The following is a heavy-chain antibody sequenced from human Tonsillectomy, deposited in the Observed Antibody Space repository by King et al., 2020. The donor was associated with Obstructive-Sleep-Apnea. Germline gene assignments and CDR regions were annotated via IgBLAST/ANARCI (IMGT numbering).Heavy chain of an antibody. CDR2: ISYDGSNK. CDR3: AKVVGPTSGGWFDP. Sequence: VQLVESGGGVVQPGRSLRLSCAASGFTFRSYAMHWVRQAPGKGLEWVAVISYDGSNKYYADSVKGRFTISRDNSKNMLYLQMNSLRAEDTAVYYCAKVVGPTSGGWFDPWGQGTLATVAS. CDR1: GFTFRSYA. J-gene: IGHJ5*02. V-gene: IGHV3-30-3*01. D-gene: IGHD1-26*01.